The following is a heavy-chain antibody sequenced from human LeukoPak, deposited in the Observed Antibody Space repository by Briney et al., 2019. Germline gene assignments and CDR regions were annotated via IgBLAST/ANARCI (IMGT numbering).Heavy chain of an antibody. CDR2: ISAYNGNT. V-gene: IGHV1-18*01. Sequence: VSVTVSCKASGYTFTSYGISWVRQAPGQGLEWMGWISAYNGNTNYAQKLQGRVTMTTDTSTSTAYMELRSLRSDGTAVYYCAEVLSSGSGMDVWGQGTTVTVSS. D-gene: IGHD6-19*01. CDR1: GYTFTSYG. CDR3: AEVLSSGSGMDV. J-gene: IGHJ6*02.